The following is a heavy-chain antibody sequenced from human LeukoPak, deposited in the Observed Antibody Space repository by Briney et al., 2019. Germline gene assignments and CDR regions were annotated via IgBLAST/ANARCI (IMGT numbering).Heavy chain of an antibody. D-gene: IGHD5-24*01. CDR3: ARDDGRVYYMDV. CDR2: INPNSGGT. Sequence: GTSVKVSCKASGYTFTGYYMHWVRQAPGQGLEWMGWINPNSGGTNYAQKFQGRVTMTRDTSISTAYMELSRLRSDDTAVYYRARDDGRVYYMDVWGKGTTVTVSS. J-gene: IGHJ6*03. V-gene: IGHV1-2*02. CDR1: GYTFTGYY.